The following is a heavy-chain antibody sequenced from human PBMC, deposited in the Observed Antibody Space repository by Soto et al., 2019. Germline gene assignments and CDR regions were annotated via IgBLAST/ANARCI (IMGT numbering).Heavy chain of an antibody. CDR1: GCTFSSYA. D-gene: IGHD6-13*01. J-gene: IGHJ3*02. Sequence: SVKVSCKASGCTFSSYAISWVRQAPGQGLEWMGGIIPIFGTANYAQKFQGRVTITADKSTSTAYMELSSLRSEDTAVYYCARDMGIAGRGAFDIWGQGTMVTVSS. CDR2: IIPIFGTA. V-gene: IGHV1-69*06. CDR3: ARDMGIAGRGAFDI.